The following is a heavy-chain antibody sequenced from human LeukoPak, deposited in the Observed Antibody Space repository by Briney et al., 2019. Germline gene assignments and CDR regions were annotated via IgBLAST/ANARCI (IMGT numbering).Heavy chain of an antibody. J-gene: IGHJ6*03. CDR2: MNPNSGNT. CDR1: GYTFTNYD. CDR3: ARAPAWTDTNYYYHIDV. Sequence: ASVKVSCKASGYTFTNYDINWVGQATGQGREWMGWMNPNSGNTGYAQKFQGRVTITRNTSISTAYMELSSLRSEDTAVYYCARAPAWTDTNYYYHIDVWGKGTTVTVSS. V-gene: IGHV1-8*03. D-gene: IGHD3-10*01.